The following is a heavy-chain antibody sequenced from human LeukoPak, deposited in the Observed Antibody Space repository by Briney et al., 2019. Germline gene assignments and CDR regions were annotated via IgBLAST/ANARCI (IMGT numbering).Heavy chain of an antibody. Sequence: GASVKVSCKASGGTFSNYAFSWVRQAPGQGLEWMGGIIPIFGTANYAQKFQGRVTITAEESTSTAYMELRSLRSDDTAVYYCARDSGTAKVLLWFGELSHAFDIWGQGTMVTVSS. CDR1: GGTFSNYA. J-gene: IGHJ3*02. CDR3: ARDSGTAKVLLWFGELSHAFDI. CDR2: IIPIFGTA. V-gene: IGHV1-69*13. D-gene: IGHD3-10*01.